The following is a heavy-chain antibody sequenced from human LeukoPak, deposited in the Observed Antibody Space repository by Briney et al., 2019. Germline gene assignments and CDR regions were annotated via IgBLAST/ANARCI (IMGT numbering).Heavy chain of an antibody. J-gene: IGHJ4*02. Sequence: GGSLRLSRAASGFTFSSYAMSWVRQAPGKGLQWVSAISGGGASTYYADSVKGRFTISRDNSKSTLYLQMNSLRAEDTAVYYCARPPFSSSWYYFDYWGQGTLVTVSS. CDR2: ISGGGAST. CDR3: ARPPFSSSWYYFDY. D-gene: IGHD6-13*01. CDR1: GFTFSSYA. V-gene: IGHV3-23*01.